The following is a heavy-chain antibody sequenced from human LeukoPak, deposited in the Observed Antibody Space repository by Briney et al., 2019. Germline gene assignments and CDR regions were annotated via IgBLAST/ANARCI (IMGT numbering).Heavy chain of an antibody. Sequence: PSETLSLTCTVSGGSISSYYWSWIRQPPGKGLEWIGYIYYSGSTNYNPSLKSRVTISVDTSKNQFSLKLSSVTAADTAVYYCARDESNAEYFQHWGQGTLVTVSS. CDR2: IYYSGST. CDR3: ARDESNAEYFQH. CDR1: GGSISSYY. J-gene: IGHJ1*01. V-gene: IGHV4-59*12.